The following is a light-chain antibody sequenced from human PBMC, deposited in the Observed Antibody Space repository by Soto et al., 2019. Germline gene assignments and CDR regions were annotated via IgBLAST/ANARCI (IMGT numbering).Light chain of an antibody. CDR3: QKHNSASFT. CDR2: AAS. J-gene: IGKJ3*01. CDR1: QGISNY. V-gene: IGKV1-27*01. Sequence: DIQMTQSPSSLSASVGDRVAITCRASQGISNYLAWYQQKPGKVPKLLIYAASTLQSGVPSRFSGSGSGTDFTLTISGLQPEDAAIYYCQKHNSASFTFGPGTKGDIK.